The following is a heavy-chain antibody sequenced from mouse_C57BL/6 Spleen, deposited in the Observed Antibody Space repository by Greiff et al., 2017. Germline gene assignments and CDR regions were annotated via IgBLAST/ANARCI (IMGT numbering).Heavy chain of an antibody. D-gene: IGHD1-1*01. CDR2: IYPGDGDT. J-gene: IGHJ4*01. V-gene: IGHV1-82*01. Sequence: QVQLQQSGPELVKPGASVKISCKASGYAFSSSWMNWVKQRPGKGLEWIGRIYPGDGDTNYNGKFKGKATLTADKSSSTAYMQLSSLTSEDSAVYCCARSPYYYGSSYAYYAMEYWGQGTSVTVSS. CDR1: GYAFSSSW. CDR3: ARSPYYYGSSYAYYAMEY.